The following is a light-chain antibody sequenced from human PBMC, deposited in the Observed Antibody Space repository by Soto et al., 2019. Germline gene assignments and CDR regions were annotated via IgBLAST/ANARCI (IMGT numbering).Light chain of an antibody. CDR3: QHYGRLLWT. CDR1: RGVATSY. V-gene: IGKV3-20*01. Sequence: EIVLTQSPGTLSWSQGEKATLSGRASRGVATSYLAWYQQKPGQAPRLLVNGVFSRATGIPDRFSGSGSGTDFTLTISRLQPEDFAVYYCQHYGRLLWTFGQGTKVEVK. CDR2: GVF. J-gene: IGKJ1*01.